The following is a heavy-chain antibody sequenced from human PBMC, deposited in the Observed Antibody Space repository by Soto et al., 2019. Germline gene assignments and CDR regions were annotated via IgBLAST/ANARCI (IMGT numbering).Heavy chain of an antibody. CDR3: VRHDDSRGWYYFDY. CDR1: GYSFTSYW. CDR2: IYPGDSDT. V-gene: IGHV5-51*01. Sequence: PGESLKISFKGSGYSFTSYWIGWVRQMPGKGLEWMGIIYPGDSDTRYNSSFQGQVTISADKSINTAYLQWRSLKASDTAMYYCVRHDDSRGWYYFDYWGQGTLVTVSS. D-gene: IGHD3-22*01. J-gene: IGHJ4*02.